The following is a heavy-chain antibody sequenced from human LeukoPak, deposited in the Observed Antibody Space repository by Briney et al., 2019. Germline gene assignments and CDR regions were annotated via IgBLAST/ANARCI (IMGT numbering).Heavy chain of an antibody. CDR2: ISGGGGST. D-gene: IGHD6-6*01. Sequence: TGGSLRLSCAASRSTFSTYAMSWVRQTPGKGLEWVSVISGGGGSTYYADSVKGRFTISRDNSKNTLHLQMNSLRVEDTAVYYCVRVGLYSSFDLDYWGLGTQVTVSS. CDR1: RSTFSTYA. J-gene: IGHJ4*02. CDR3: VRVGLYSSFDLDY. V-gene: IGHV3-23*01.